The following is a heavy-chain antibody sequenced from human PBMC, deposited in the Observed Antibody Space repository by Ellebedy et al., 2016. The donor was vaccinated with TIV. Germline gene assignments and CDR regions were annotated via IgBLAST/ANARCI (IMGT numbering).Heavy chain of an antibody. Sequence: SETLSLXXTVSGGSISSGGYYWSWIRQHPGKGLEWIGYIYYSGSTYYNPSLKSRVTISVDTSKNQFSLKLSSVTAADTAVYYCAREHGSGEVDYWGQGTLVTVSS. CDR3: AREHGSGEVDY. D-gene: IGHD3-10*01. J-gene: IGHJ4*02. V-gene: IGHV4-31*03. CDR1: GGSISSGGYY. CDR2: IYYSGST.